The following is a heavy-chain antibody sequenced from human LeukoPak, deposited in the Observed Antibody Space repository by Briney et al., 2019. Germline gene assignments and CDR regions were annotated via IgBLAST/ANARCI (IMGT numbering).Heavy chain of an antibody. V-gene: IGHV3-11*01. CDR3: ARAQTYYDYVWGSYRLYYFDY. CDR1: GFTFSDYY. CDR2: ISSSGSTI. D-gene: IGHD3-16*02. J-gene: IGHJ4*02. Sequence: GGSLRLSCAASGFTFSDYYMSWIRQAPGKGLEWVSYISSSGSTIYYADSVKGRFTISRDNAKNSLYLQMNSLRAEDTAVYYCARAQTYYDYVWGSYRLYYFDYWGQGTLVTVSS.